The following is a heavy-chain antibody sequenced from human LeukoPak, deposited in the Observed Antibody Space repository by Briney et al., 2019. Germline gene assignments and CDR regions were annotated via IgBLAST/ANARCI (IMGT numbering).Heavy chain of an antibody. Sequence: GGSLRLSCAASGFTFSSYSMNWVRQAPGKGLEWVSYISSSSSTIYYADSVKGGFTISRDNAKNSLCLQMISLRDEDTWVYYCARETPEYDWGQGTLVTLSS. D-gene: IGHD1-14*01. CDR1: GFTFSSYS. CDR2: ISSSSSTI. CDR3: ARETPEYD. J-gene: IGHJ4*02. V-gene: IGHV3-48*02.